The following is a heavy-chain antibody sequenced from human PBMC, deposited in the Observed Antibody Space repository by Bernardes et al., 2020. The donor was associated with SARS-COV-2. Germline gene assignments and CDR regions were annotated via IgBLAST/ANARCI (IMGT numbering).Heavy chain of an antibody. CDR1: GGSINSANW. V-gene: IGHV4-4*02. CDR2: IYHSGTT. CDR3: ARGGSGGSYGKFDY. Sequence: SETLSLTCAVSGGSINSANWWTWVRRPPGKGLEWIGEIYHSGTTNYNPSLKSRVTISVDKSKNQFSLNLSSVTAADTAMYYCARGGSGGSYGKFDYWGQGTLVTVSS. J-gene: IGHJ4*02. D-gene: IGHD5-18*01.